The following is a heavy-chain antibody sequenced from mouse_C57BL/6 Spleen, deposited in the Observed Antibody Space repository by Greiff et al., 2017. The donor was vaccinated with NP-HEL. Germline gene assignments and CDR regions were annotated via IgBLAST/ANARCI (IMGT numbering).Heavy chain of an antibody. Sequence: QVQLKESGPGLVQPSQSLSITCTVSGFSLTSYGVHWVRQSPGKGLEWLGVIWSGGSTDYNAAFISRLSISKDNSKSQVFFKMNSLQADDTAIYYCAREGMKRYFDVWGTGTTVTVSS. CDR3: AREGMKRYFDV. CDR2: IWSGGST. CDR1: GFSLTSYG. D-gene: IGHD2-10*02. V-gene: IGHV2-2*01. J-gene: IGHJ1*03.